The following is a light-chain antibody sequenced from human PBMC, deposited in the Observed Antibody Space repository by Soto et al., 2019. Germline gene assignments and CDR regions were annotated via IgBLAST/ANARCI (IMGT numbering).Light chain of an antibody. CDR1: QSVSSSY. CDR2: GAS. Sequence: EFVLTPSPGTLSLSPGERATLSCRASQSVSSSYLAWYQQKPGQSPRLLIYGASSRATGIPDRFSGSGSGTDFTLTISRLEPEDFAVYYCQQYGSSPWTGGQGTKGDIK. CDR3: QQYGSSPWT. J-gene: IGKJ1*01. V-gene: IGKV3-20*01.